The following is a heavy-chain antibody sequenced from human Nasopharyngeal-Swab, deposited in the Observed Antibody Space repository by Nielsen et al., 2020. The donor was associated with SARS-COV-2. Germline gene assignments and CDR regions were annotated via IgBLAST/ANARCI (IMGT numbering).Heavy chain of an antibody. Sequence: SGPTLVKPTQTLTLTCTFSGFSLSTSGVGVGWIRQPPVKALEWLALIYWDDDKRYSPFLKTRLTITKDTSKNQVVLTMTNMDPVDTATYYCALIQPYYGSGGADFFQQWGQGTLVTVSS. D-gene: IGHD3-10*01. CDR2: IYWDDDK. V-gene: IGHV2-5*02. CDR1: GFSLSTSGVG. CDR3: ALIQPYYGSGGADFFQQ. J-gene: IGHJ1*01.